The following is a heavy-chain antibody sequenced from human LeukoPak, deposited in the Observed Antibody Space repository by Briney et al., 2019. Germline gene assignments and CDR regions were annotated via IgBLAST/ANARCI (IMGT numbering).Heavy chain of an antibody. Sequence: SETLSLTCTVSGGSISTAAYFWGWIRQPPGKGLEWIGSIYYSGSTYSNPSLKSRVTISVDTSGSQFSLKLSSVTAADTAVYYCARTRYCSSASCGSYGMDVWGQGTTVTVSS. CDR1: GGSISTAAYF. D-gene: IGHD2-2*01. J-gene: IGHJ6*02. CDR2: IYYSGST. CDR3: ARTRYCSSASCGSYGMDV. V-gene: IGHV4-39*01.